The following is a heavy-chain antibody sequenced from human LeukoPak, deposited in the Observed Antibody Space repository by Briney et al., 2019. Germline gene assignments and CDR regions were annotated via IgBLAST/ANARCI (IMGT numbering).Heavy chain of an antibody. CDR1: EFTFSSYS. CDR2: ISSSSSTI. D-gene: IGHD2-21*01. J-gene: IGHJ6*02. Sequence: GGSLRLSCAASEFTFSSYSMNWVRQAPGKGLEWVSYISSSSSTIYYADSVKGRFTISRDNAKNSLYLQMNSLRAEDTAVYYCARDVFGYYYYYGMDVWGQGTTVTVSS. CDR3: ARDVFGYYYYYGMDV. V-gene: IGHV3-48*01.